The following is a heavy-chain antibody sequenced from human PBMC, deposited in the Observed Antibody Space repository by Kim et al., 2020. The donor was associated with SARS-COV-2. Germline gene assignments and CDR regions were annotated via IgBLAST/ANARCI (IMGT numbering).Heavy chain of an antibody. J-gene: IGHJ6*02. CDR3: TTALREPLRFNFAPAYYGMDV. Sequence: ASVKVSCEVSGYTLTELSMHWVRQAPGKGLEWMGTFDPEDGETIYAQKFQGRVTMTEDTSTDTAYMELSSLRSEDTAVYYCTTALREPLRFNFAPAYYGMDVWGQGTTVTVSS. CDR2: FDPEDGET. D-gene: IGHD3-3*01. V-gene: IGHV1-24*01. CDR1: GYTLTELS.